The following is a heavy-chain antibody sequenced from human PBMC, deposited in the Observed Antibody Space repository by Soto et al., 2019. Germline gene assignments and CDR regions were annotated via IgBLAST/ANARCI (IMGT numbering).Heavy chain of an antibody. CDR2: IRGSGGST. J-gene: IGHJ2*01. Sequence: EVQLLESGGGLVQPGGSLRLSCAASGFTFSSYAMSWVRQAPGKGREWVSAIRGSGGSTYYADSVKGQFTISRDNSKNTLYIQMNSLRAEDTAVYYGEKDSGYDWTFDLWSRGTMVTVSS. CDR3: EKDSGYDWTFDL. V-gene: IGHV3-23*01. D-gene: IGHD5-12*01. CDR1: GFTFSSYA.